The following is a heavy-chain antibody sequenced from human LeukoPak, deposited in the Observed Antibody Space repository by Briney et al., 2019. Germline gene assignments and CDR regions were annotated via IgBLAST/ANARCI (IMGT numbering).Heavy chain of an antibody. CDR1: GFTVSSNY. D-gene: IGHD6-19*01. CDR2: IYSGGST. CDR3: ARDVRGYSSASDGMDV. J-gene: IGHJ6*02. V-gene: IGHV3-53*01. Sequence: GGSLRLSCAASGFTVSSNYMSWVRQAPGKGLEWVSVIYSGGSTYYADSVKGRFTISRDNSKNTLYLQMNSLRAEDTAVYYCARDVRGYSSASDGMDVWGQGTTVTVSS.